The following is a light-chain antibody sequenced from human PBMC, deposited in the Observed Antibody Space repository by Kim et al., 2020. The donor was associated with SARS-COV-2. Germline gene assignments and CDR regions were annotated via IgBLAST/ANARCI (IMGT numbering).Light chain of an antibody. V-gene: IGLV3-21*04. CDR3: QVWDDTSALHV. CDR1: NIGSKS. Sequence: SYELTQPPSVSVAPGNTARITCGGNNIGSKSVQWYQQKPGQAPVLVIHFDSDRPSGIPERFSGSNSGNTATLTISRVEAGDEADYYCQVWDDTSALHVFGAGTKVTVL. CDR2: FDS. J-gene: IGLJ1*01.